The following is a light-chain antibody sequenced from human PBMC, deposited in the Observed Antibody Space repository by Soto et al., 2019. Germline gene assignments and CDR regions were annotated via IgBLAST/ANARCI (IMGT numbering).Light chain of an antibody. CDR1: QSVSSSY. CDR3: QQYGSSPAT. CDR2: GAS. J-gene: IGKJ1*01. V-gene: IGKV3-20*01. Sequence: EIVLTQSPGTLSLSPGERATLSCRASQSVSSSYLAWYQQKPGQAPRLLIYGASSRATGIPDRFSGSGSGTDFTLIISRLEPEDLAVYYCQQYGSSPATFGQGTKVEIK.